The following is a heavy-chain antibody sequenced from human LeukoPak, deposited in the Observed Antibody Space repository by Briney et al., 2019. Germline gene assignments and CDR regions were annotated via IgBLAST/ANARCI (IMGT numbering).Heavy chain of an antibody. CDR1: GFTFSSYS. Sequence: GGSLRLSCAASGFTFSSYSMNWVRQAPGKGRRWSPSFSSSSSYIYYADSVKGRFTISRDNAKNSLYLQMNSLRAEDTAVYYCAREYSSSWYDYYYGMDVWGQGTTVAVSS. J-gene: IGHJ6*02. CDR2: FSSSSSYI. D-gene: IGHD6-13*01. V-gene: IGHV3-21*01. CDR3: AREYSSSWYDYYYGMDV.